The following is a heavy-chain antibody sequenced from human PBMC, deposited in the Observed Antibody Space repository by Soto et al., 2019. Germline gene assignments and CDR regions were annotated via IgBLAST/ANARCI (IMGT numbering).Heavy chain of an antibody. CDR1: GFTFSIYG. CDR3: ARAPIDY. J-gene: IGHJ4*02. Sequence: GGSLRLSCVASGFTFSIYGMNWVRQVPGKGLEWLSFISSTSSSINYADSMKGRFTVSRDNAKNSLYLQMNNLRAEDTAVYYCARAPIDYWGRGTLVTVSS. CDR2: ISSTSSSI. V-gene: IGHV3-21*01.